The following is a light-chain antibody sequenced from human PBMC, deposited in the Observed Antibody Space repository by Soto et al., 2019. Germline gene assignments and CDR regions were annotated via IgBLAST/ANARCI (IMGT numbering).Light chain of an antibody. V-gene: IGLV2-14*01. CDR1: SSDVGGYNY. CDR3: SSYTSSTSRV. CDR2: DVS. J-gene: IGLJ3*02. Sequence: QSVLTQPASVSGSPGQSITISCTGTSSDVGGYNYVSWYQQHPGKAPKLMIYDVSNRHSGGSNRFSGSKSGNTASLTISGLQAEYEADYYCSSYTSSTSRVFGGGTKVTVL.